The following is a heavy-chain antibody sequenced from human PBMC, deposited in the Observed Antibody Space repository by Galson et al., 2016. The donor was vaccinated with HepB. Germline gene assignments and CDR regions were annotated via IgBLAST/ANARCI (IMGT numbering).Heavy chain of an antibody. J-gene: IGHJ4*02. CDR2: ISGSSSTI. CDR1: GFAFNTYS. D-gene: IGHD6-19*01. Sequence: SLRLSCAASGFAFNTYSINWVRQAPGRGLEWVSYISGSSSTIYYADSVQGRFTISRDNPKNTLYLQMNSLRAEDTAIYYCANQHTTGWYSCLTHWGQGTLVTVSS. V-gene: IGHV3-48*01. CDR3: ANQHTTGWYSCLTH.